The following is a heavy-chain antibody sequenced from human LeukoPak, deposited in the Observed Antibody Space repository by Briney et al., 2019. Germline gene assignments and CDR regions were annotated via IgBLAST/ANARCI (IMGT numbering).Heavy chain of an antibody. CDR3: VMAGVTTISKGWFDP. CDR1: EFAFNSYA. J-gene: IGHJ5*02. V-gene: IGHV3-64D*06. Sequence: GGSLRLSCLASEFAFNSYAMHWVRQTPEKGLECVSSISHNGGATYYADSVKGRFTVSRDNSRNTLYLQMSSLRPEDTAIYYCVMAGVTTISKGWFDPWGQGTLVAVSS. D-gene: IGHD4-11*01. CDR2: ISHNGGAT.